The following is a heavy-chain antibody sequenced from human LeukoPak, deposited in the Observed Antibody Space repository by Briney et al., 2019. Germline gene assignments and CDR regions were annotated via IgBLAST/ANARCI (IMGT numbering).Heavy chain of an antibody. Sequence: PGGSLRLSCAASGFTFSSYWMSWVRQAPGKGLEWVANIKQDGSEKYYVDSVKGRFTISRDNAKNSLYLQMNSLRAEDTAVYYCARFSTRRDSSGYYLRDAFDIWGQGTLVTVSS. D-gene: IGHD3-22*01. J-gene: IGHJ4*02. CDR2: IKQDGSEK. CDR3: ARFSTRRDSSGYYLRDAFDI. CDR1: GFTFSSYW. V-gene: IGHV3-7*01.